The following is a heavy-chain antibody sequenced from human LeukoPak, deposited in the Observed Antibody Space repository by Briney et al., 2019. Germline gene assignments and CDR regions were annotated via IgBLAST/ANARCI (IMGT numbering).Heavy chain of an antibody. CDR3: ARDLDWGPDC. Sequence: ASVKVSCKATGFTFTDFYIHWIRQAPGQGLEWMGWIHTRSGGTNSAQKFKDRLTMTRDTSISTIYTELNSLRSDDTAVYYCARDLDWGPDCWGQGTLVTVSS. D-gene: IGHD3-9*01. J-gene: IGHJ4*02. CDR1: GFTFTDFY. V-gene: IGHV1-2*02. CDR2: IHTRSGGT.